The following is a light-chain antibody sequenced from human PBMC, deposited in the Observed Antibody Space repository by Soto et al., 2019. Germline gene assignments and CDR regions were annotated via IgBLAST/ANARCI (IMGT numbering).Light chain of an antibody. CDR2: DAS. CDR1: QSVDWY. CDR3: QQRSNWPPIT. V-gene: IGKV3-11*01. J-gene: IGKJ3*01. Sequence: EIALTQSPATLSLSPGDRATVSCRASQSVDWYVAWYQHKPGKAPRLLIYDASTRATGIPDRFSGSGSGTDFTLTISSLEPEDFAVYYCQQRSNWPPITFGPGTKVDMK.